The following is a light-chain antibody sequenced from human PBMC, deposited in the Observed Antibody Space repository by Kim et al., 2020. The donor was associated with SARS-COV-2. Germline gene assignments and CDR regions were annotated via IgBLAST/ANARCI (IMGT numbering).Light chain of an antibody. Sequence: EIVLTQSPGTLSLSPGERATLSCRASQSVRSSYLAWYQQKPGQAPRLLIYGASSRATGIPDRSSGSGSGTDFTLTISRLEPEDFAVYYCQQYGSSPPYTFGQGTKLEI. J-gene: IGKJ2*01. CDR1: QSVRSSY. CDR3: QQYGSSPPYT. CDR2: GAS. V-gene: IGKV3-20*01.